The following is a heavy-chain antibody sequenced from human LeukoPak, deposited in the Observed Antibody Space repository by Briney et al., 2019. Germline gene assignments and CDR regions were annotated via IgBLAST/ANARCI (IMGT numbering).Heavy chain of an antibody. CDR1: GYTFTSHS. J-gene: IGHJ4*02. CDR3: ARANLWAPFDY. Sequence: EASVKVSCKASGYTFTSHSMHWVRQAPGQGLEWMGWINPNSGGTDYAQEFQGRVTMTRDTSISTAYMELTRLRSDDTAVFYCARANLWAPFDYWGQGTLVTVSS. CDR2: INPNSGGT. D-gene: IGHD3-10*01. V-gene: IGHV1-2*02.